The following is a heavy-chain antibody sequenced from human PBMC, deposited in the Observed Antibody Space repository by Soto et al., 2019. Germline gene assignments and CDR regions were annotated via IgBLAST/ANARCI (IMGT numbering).Heavy chain of an antibody. V-gene: IGHV5-51*01. CDR1: GYIFTNYW. CDR2: IYPDDSDT. D-gene: IGHD2-15*01. CDR3: ARRGYCSGDGCHSNAFDI. J-gene: IGHJ3*02. Sequence: GESLKISCKGSGYIFTNYWIGWVRQMPGKGLGWMGIIYPDDSDTRYSPSFQGQVTILADKSISTAYLQWSSLKASDTAMYYCARRGYCSGDGCHSNAFDIWGQGTMVTVSS.